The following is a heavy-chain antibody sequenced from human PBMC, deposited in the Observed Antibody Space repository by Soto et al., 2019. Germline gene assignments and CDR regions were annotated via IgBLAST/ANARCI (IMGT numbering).Heavy chain of an antibody. CDR2: VNHSGGI. J-gene: IGHJ4*02. CDR1: GGSFSGYY. V-gene: IGHV4-34*02. Sequence: QVQLQQWGAGLLKPSETLSLTCVVYGGSFSGYYWSWIRQPPGKGLEWFGEVNHSGGIDYNPSLKSRVTISVDTSKNQFSLTLSSVTAADTAVYYCAGRNGYYSGIDYWGQGTLVTVSS. D-gene: IGHD3-22*01. CDR3: AGRNGYYSGIDY.